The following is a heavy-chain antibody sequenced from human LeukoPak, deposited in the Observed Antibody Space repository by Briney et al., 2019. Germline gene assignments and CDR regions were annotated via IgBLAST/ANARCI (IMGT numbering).Heavy chain of an antibody. V-gene: IGHV3-74*01. CDR2: IKSDGSST. CDR3: ARDSGVNYCDYYPDWFDP. D-gene: IGHD4-17*01. CDR1: GFTFSSYW. J-gene: IGHJ5*02. Sequence: GGSLRLSCAASGFTFSSYWMHWVRQAPGKGLVWVSRIKSDGSSTSYADSVKGRFTISRDNAKNTLYLQMNSLKTEDTAVYYCARDSGVNYCDYYPDWFDPWGRGTLVTVSS.